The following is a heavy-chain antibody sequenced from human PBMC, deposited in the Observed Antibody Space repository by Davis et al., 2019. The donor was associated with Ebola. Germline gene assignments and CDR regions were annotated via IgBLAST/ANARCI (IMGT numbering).Heavy chain of an antibody. CDR1: GFTFNKYW. CDR3: ARRAFDNYYFDY. D-gene: IGHD1-1*01. V-gene: IGHV3-7*03. J-gene: IGHJ4*02. Sequence: PGGSLRLSCAASGFTFNKYWMSWVRQAPGKGLEWVANIKQDGSEKYYVDSVKGRFTFSRDNAMNSLHLQMDSLRAEDTAVYYCARRAFDNYYFDYWGQGTLVTVSS. CDR2: IKQDGSEK.